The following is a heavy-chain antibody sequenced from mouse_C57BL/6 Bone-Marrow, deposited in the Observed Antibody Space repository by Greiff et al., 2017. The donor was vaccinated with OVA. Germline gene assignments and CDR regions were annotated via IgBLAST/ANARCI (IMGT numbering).Heavy chain of an antibody. CDR2: ISSGGSYT. CDR1: GFTFSSYG. Sequence: DVKLVESGGDLVKPGGSLKLSCAASGFTFSSYGMSWVRQTPDKRLEWVATISSGGSYTYYPDSVKGRFTISRDNAKNTLYLQMSSLKSEDTAMYYCAGCRRLRRGGFAYWGQGTLVTVSA. D-gene: IGHD2-12*01. CDR3: AGCRRLRRGGFAY. J-gene: IGHJ3*01. V-gene: IGHV5-6*02.